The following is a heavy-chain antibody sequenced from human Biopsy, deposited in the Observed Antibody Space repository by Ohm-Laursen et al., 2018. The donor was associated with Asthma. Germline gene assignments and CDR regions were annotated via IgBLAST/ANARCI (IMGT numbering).Heavy chain of an antibody. V-gene: IGHV3-30-3*01. CDR3: ARGKTWGRSYYFDY. CDR2: IFFDGSNK. J-gene: IGHJ4*02. Sequence: SLRLSCAASGFTFHNYVMHWVRQAPGKGLEWAAGIFFDGSNKYYADSVKGRFTISRDNSKDTLYLQVNSLRGDDTAVYYCARGKTWGRSYYFDYWGQGTLVTVSS. D-gene: IGHD6-6*01. CDR1: GFTFHNYV.